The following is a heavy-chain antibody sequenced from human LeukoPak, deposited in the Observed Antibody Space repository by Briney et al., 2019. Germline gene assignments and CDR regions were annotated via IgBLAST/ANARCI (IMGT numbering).Heavy chain of an antibody. Sequence: PGGSLGLSCAASGFTFSSYAMHWVRQAPGKGLEWVAVISYDGSNKYYADSVKGRFTISRDNSKNTLYLQMNSLRAEDTAVYYCARDNGDYDSSGYDAFDIWGQGTMVTVSS. CDR3: ARDNGDYDSSGYDAFDI. V-gene: IGHV3-30-3*01. D-gene: IGHD3-22*01. J-gene: IGHJ3*02. CDR2: ISYDGSNK. CDR1: GFTFSSYA.